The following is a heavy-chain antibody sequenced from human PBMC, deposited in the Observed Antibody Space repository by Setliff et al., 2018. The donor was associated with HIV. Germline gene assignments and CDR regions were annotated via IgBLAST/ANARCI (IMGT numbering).Heavy chain of an antibody. CDR2: IIPIIGIE. V-gene: IGHV1-69*02. CDR1: GGTFSDYT. J-gene: IGHJ4*02. Sequence: SVKVSCKASGGTFSDYTVNWVRQAPGQGLEWMGRIIPIIGIENYAQKFQGRVTITADKSTSTAYMELNSLRSDDTAIYYCVAEMADGIYYFDYWGQGTLVTVSS. D-gene: IGHD2-21*01. CDR3: VAEMADGIYYFDY.